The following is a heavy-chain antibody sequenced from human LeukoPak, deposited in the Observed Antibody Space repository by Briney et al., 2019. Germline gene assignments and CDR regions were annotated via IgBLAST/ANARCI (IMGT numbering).Heavy chain of an antibody. D-gene: IGHD3-3*01. V-gene: IGHV1-8*03. Sequence: ASVKVSCKASGYTFTSYDINWVRQATGQGLEWMGWMNPNSGNTGYAQKFQGRVTITRNTSISTAYMELSSLRSEDTAAYYCARGGVWSGYYGSWGQGTLVTVSS. CDR3: ARGGVWSGYYGS. CDR1: GYTFTSYD. CDR2: MNPNSGNT. J-gene: IGHJ4*02.